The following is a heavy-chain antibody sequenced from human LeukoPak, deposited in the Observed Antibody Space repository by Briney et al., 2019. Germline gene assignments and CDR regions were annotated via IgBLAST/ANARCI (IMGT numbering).Heavy chain of an antibody. CDR2: IIPIFGTA. J-gene: IGHJ4*02. CDR1: GDTFSKYA. V-gene: IGHV1-69*05. CDR3: AREKSGGYFDY. D-gene: IGHD3-10*01. Sequence: SVKVSCKASGDTFSKYAISWVRQAPGKGLEWMGGIIPIFGTANYAQKFKGRVTMTRDTSTSTVYMELSSLTSEDTAVYYCAREKSGGYFDYWGLGTQVTVSS.